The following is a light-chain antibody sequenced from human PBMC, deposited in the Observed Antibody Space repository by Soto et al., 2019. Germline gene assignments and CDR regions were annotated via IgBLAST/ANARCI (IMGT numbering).Light chain of an antibody. CDR3: QQYNNYCT. CDR1: QSVSSSY. V-gene: IGKV3-20*01. CDR2: DAS. Sequence: DIVLTQSPGTLSSSLGERATLSCRASQSVSSSYLAWYQQKPGQAPRLLIYDASNRATGVPARFSGSGSGTEFTLTISSLQPDDFATYYCQQYNNYCTFGQGTKVDIK. J-gene: IGKJ1*01.